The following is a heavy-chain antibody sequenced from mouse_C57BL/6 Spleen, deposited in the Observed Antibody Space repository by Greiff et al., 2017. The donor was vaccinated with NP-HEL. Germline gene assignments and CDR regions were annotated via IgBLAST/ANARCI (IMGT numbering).Heavy chain of an antibody. V-gene: IGHV1-64*01. J-gene: IGHJ4*01. Sequence: VQLQQSGAELVKPGASVKLSCKASGYTFTSYWMHWVKQRPGQGLEWIGMIHPNSGSTNYNEKFKSKATLTVDKSSSTAYMQLSSLTSEDSAVYYCARYRLITTDAMDYWGQGTSVTVSS. CDR2: IHPNSGST. CDR1: GYTFTSYW. D-gene: IGHD1-1*01. CDR3: ARYRLITTDAMDY.